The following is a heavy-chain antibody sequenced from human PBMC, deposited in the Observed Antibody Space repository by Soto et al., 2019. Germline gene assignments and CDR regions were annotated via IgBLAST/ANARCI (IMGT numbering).Heavy chain of an antibody. CDR2: IYYSGST. CDR3: ARGALTTYFDY. V-gene: IGHV4-59*01. Sequence: LSLTCTVSGGSISSYYWSWIRQPPGKGLEWIGYIYYSGSTNYNPSLKSRVTISVDTSKNQFSLKLSSVTAADPAVYYCARGALTTYFDYWGQGTLVTVSA. J-gene: IGHJ4*02. CDR1: GGSISSYY.